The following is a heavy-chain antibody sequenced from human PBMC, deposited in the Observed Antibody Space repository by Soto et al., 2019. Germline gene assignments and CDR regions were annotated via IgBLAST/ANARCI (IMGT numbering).Heavy chain of an antibody. CDR3: ARDSGYCSRTSFCFDY. Sequence: GGSLRLSCAASGFTFDKYAFAWVRQAPEKGLEWVAEITHAGSNMFYVDSVKGRFTISRDNAENSLFLQMNTLRAEDTALYYCARDSGYCSRTSFCFDYWGQGTLVTVSS. J-gene: IGHJ4*02. D-gene: IGHD2-2*01. V-gene: IGHV3-7*03. CDR2: ITHAGSNM. CDR1: GFTFDKYA.